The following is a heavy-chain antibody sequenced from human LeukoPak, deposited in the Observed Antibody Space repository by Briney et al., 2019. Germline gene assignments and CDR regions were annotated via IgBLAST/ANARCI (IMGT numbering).Heavy chain of an antibody. CDR3: ARGPGRSAAGTVGFAFDI. Sequence: GGSLRLSCAASGFTVSSNYTSWVRQAPGKGLEWVSVIYSGGSTYYADSVKGRFTISRDNSKNTLYLQMNSLRAEDTAVYYCARGPGRSAAGTVGFAFDIWGQGTMVTVSS. J-gene: IGHJ3*02. CDR2: IYSGGST. CDR1: GFTVSSNY. D-gene: IGHD6-13*01. V-gene: IGHV3-66*01.